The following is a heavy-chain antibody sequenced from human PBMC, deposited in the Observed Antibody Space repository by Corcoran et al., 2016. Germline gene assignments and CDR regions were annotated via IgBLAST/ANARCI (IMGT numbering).Heavy chain of an antibody. CDR2: INHTGSN. V-gene: IGHV4-34*01. J-gene: IGHJ2*01. CDR3: ARRPRDRTAVAGTAKFWYFDL. D-gene: IGHD6-19*01. Sequence: QVQLQQWGAGLLKPSETLSLTCAVYGGSFSGYYWTWIRQPPGGGLEWIGEINHTGSNKYNPSLKSRVTKSRVTISIDTSKNQFSLELISVTAADTAWYYCARRPRDRTAVAGTAKFWYFDLWGRGTLVTVSS. CDR1: GGSFSGYY.